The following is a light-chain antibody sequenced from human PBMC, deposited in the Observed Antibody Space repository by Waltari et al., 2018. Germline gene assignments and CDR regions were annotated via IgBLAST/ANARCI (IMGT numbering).Light chain of an antibody. Sequence: QTVVTQESSFSVSPGGTVTLTCGLTSGSVSTNYYPTWFQQTPGQAPRTLIFSTNTRSSGVPDRFSGSILGNRAALTIRGAQADDESDYYCVLYMGSGIWVFGGGTKVTVL. CDR3: VLYMGSGIWV. CDR2: STN. V-gene: IGLV8-61*01. CDR1: SGSVSTNYY. J-gene: IGLJ3*02.